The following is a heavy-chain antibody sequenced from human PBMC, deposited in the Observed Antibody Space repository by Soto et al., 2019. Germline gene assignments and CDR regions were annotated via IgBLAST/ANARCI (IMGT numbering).Heavy chain of an antibody. Sequence: QVQLQESGPGLVKPSETLSLTCTVSGGSISSYYWSWIRQPPGKGLEWIGYIYYSGSTNYNPSLKSRATISVATSKDQFSLKLSSVTAADTAVYYCARGGVITMVRGPYYYYGMDVWGQGTTVTVSS. CDR1: GGSISSYY. D-gene: IGHD3-10*01. V-gene: IGHV4-59*08. CDR2: IYYSGST. J-gene: IGHJ6*02. CDR3: ARGGVITMVRGPYYYYGMDV.